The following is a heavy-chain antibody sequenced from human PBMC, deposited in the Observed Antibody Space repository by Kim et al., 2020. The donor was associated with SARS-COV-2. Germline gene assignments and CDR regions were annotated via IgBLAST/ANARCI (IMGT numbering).Heavy chain of an antibody. J-gene: IGHJ6*02. Sequence: SETLSLTCAVYGGSFSGYYWSWIRQPPGKGLEWIGEINHSGSTNYNPSLKSRVTISVDTSKNQFSLKLSSVTAADTAVYYCARVGYYDSSGPGMDVWGQG. D-gene: IGHD3-22*01. CDR3: ARVGYYDSSGPGMDV. CDR1: GGSFSGYY. V-gene: IGHV4-34*01. CDR2: INHSGST.